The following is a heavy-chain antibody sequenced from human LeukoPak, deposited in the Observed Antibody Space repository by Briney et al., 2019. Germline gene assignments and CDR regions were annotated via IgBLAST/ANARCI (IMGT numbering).Heavy chain of an antibody. CDR3: ARGLYYYDSSGQEYFQH. V-gene: IGHV4-38-2*02. CDR2: IYPTGST. Sequence: SETLSLTCTVSGYSISSGYYWGWIRQPPGKGLEWIGNIYPTGSTYYNPSLKSRVTISVDTSKNQFSLKLSSVTAADTAVYYCARGLYYYDSSGQEYFQHWGQGTLVTVSS. CDR1: GYSISSGYY. J-gene: IGHJ1*01. D-gene: IGHD3-22*01.